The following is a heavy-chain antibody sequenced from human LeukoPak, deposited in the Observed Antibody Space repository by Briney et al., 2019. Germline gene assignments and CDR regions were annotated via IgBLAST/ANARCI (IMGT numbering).Heavy chain of an antibody. CDR2: ISSSGSTI. Sequence: SGGSLRLSCAASGFTFSDYYMSWIRQAPGKGLEWVSYISSSGSTIYYADSVKGRFTISRDNAKNSLYLQMNSLRAEDTAVYYCASFQMATIRDCCWGQGTLVTVSS. CDR3: ASFQMATIRDCC. CDR1: GFTFSDYY. J-gene: IGHJ4*02. D-gene: IGHD5-24*01. V-gene: IGHV3-11*04.